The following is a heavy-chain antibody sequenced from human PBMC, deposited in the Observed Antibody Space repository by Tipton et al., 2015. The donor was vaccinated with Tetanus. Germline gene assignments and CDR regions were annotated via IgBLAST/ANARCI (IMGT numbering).Heavy chain of an antibody. CDR1: GASARSTKYY. Sequence: TLSLTCIVSGASARSTKYYWSWIRQPPGKGLEWIGYIYFNGTTKYNPSLESRVTISVDTSKKQFSLNLTSVTAADTAVYYCARANNDYPKKGPFDYWGQGILVIVSS. D-gene: IGHD5-12*01. CDR2: IYFNGTT. CDR3: ARANNDYPKKGPFDY. V-gene: IGHV4-61*01. J-gene: IGHJ4*02.